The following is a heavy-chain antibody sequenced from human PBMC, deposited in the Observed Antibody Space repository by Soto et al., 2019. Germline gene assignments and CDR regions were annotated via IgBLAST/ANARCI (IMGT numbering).Heavy chain of an antibody. Sequence: GASVKVSCKASGYTFTSYYMHWVRQAPGQGLEWMGIINPSGGSTSYAQKFQGRVTMTRDTSTSTVYMELSSLRSEDTAVYYCARDVEGSYRIRDYYYYGMDVWGQGTTVTVSS. CDR1: GYTFTSYY. CDR2: INPSGGST. CDR3: ARDVEGSYRIRDYYYYGMDV. D-gene: IGHD1-26*01. J-gene: IGHJ6*02. V-gene: IGHV1-46*01.